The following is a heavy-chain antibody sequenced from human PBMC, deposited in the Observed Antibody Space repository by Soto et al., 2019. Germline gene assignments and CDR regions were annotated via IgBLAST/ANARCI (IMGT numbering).Heavy chain of an antibody. CDR1: GFTVSSNY. Sequence: EVQLVESGGGLVQPGGSLRLSCAASGFTVSSNYMSWVRQAPGEGLEWVSGIYSGGTTYYADSVKGRFTISRDNSKNALYLQMNRLRAEDTAVYYCARNGDSSDYRGWFAPWGQGTLVTVSS. V-gene: IGHV3-66*01. CDR3: ARNGDSSDYRGWFAP. J-gene: IGHJ5*02. D-gene: IGHD3-22*01. CDR2: IYSGGTT.